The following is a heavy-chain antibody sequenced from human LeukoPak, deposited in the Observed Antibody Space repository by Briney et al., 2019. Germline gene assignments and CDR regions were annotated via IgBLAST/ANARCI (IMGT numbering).Heavy chain of an antibody. Sequence: GGSLRLSCAASGFTFRSFWMIWVRQAPGKLLEWVANIKPDGSESSYVDSVKGRFTISRDNARNSLYLQMNSLRVEDTAVYYCVRGRSMDVWGQGTTVTVSS. CDR1: GFTFRSFW. V-gene: IGHV3-7*01. J-gene: IGHJ6*02. CDR3: VRGRSMDV. CDR2: IKPDGSES.